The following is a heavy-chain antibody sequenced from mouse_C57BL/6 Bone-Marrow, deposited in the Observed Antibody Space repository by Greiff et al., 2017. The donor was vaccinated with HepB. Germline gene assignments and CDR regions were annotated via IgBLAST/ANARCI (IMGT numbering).Heavy chain of an antibody. D-gene: IGHD2-5*01. CDR3: ARHYSNYLSYFDD. J-gene: IGHJ2*01. CDR1: GYTFTSYW. CDR2: IYPNSGGT. Sequence: VQLKQPGAELVKPGASVKLSCKASGYTFTSYWMHWVKQRPGRGLEWIGRIYPNSGGTKYNEKFKSKATLTVDKPSSTAYMQLSSLTSEDSAVYYCARHYSNYLSYFDDWGKGTTLTGSS. V-gene: IGHV1-72*01.